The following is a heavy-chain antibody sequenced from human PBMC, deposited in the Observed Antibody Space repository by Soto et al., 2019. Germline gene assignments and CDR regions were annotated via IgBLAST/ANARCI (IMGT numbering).Heavy chain of an antibody. Sequence: QVQLQQWGAGPLRPLETLSLTCGVSGGSFSGYYWAWIRHSPGQGLEWIGEINDRGSINYNPSLKSRVSISVETAKKHCSRNLMSVTAADTAVYYCARDSHDILTGHCWVWYFDLWGRGTLVTVSS. J-gene: IGHJ2*01. CDR3: ARDSHDILTGHCWVWYFDL. V-gene: IGHV4-34*01. CDR2: INDRGSI. CDR1: GGSFSGYY. D-gene: IGHD3-9*01.